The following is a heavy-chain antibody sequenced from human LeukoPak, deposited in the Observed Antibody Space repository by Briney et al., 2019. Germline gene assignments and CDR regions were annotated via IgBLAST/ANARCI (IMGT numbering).Heavy chain of an antibody. CDR1: GFTFSNYW. D-gene: IGHD2-2*01. V-gene: IGHV3-7*01. CDR3: ARVLYGSRVNVIDS. Sequence: GGSLTLSCAASGFTFSNYWINWVRQAPGKGLEWVANMNEYGREKYHVDSVRGRFTISRDNAENSLFLHMNSLRVEDTAVYRCARVLYGSRVNVIDSWGPGTLVTVSS. CDR2: MNEYGREK. J-gene: IGHJ4*02.